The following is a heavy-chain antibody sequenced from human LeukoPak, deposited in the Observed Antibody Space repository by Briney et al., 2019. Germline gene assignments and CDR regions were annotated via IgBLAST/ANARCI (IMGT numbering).Heavy chain of an antibody. CDR2: INPNSGGT. V-gene: IGHV1-2*02. J-gene: IGHJ5*02. D-gene: IGHD2-15*01. Sequence: GASVKVSCKASGYTFTGYYMHWVRQAPGQGLEWMGWINPNSGGTNYAQKFQGRVTMTRDTSISTAYMELSRLRSDDTAVYYCARDPRYCSGGSCYGCNWFDPWGQGTLVTVSS. CDR3: ARDPRYCSGGSCYGCNWFDP. CDR1: GYTFTGYY.